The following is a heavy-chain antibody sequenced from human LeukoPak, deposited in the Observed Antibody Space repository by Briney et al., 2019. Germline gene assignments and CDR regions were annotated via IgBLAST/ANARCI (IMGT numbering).Heavy chain of an antibody. CDR3: ARGGYGDRIDY. CDR2: INPSGGST. J-gene: IGHJ4*02. Sequence: ASGKVSCKASGYTFIRYYMHWVRQAPGQGLEWMGIINPSGGSTSYAQKFQGRVTMTRDTSTSTVYMELSRLRSEGTAVYYCARGGYGDRIDYWGQGTLVSVSS. D-gene: IGHD4-17*01. V-gene: IGHV1-46*01. CDR1: GYTFIRYY.